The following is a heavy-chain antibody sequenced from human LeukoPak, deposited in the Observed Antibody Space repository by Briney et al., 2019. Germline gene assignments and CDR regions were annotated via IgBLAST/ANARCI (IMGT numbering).Heavy chain of an antibody. CDR3: TTYGSGRKFDY. Sequence: GGSLRLSCAASGFSFCDAWMSWVRQIPGKGLELVGRIESKTDGGTTDYAAPVKGRFTISRDDSTNTLYLQMNSLKSEDTAVYYCTTYGSGRKFDYWGQGILVTVSS. V-gene: IGHV3-15*04. D-gene: IGHD3-10*01. CDR2: IESKTDGGTT. CDR1: GFSFCDAW. J-gene: IGHJ4*02.